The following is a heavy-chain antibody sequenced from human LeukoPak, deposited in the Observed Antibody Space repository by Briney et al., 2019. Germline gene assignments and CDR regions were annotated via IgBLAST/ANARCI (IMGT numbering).Heavy chain of an antibody. CDR1: GDSVSSNSAA. Sequence: SQTLSLTFAISGDSVSSNSAAWNWIRQSPWRGLEWLGRTYYRSKWYYDYALSVKSRMTIYPDTSKNQLSLQLSSVTPEDTAVYYCARDHGFMAPWGQGTLVIVSS. CDR3: ARDHGFMAP. CDR2: TYYRSKWYY. V-gene: IGHV6-1*01. J-gene: IGHJ5*02. D-gene: IGHD4-17*01.